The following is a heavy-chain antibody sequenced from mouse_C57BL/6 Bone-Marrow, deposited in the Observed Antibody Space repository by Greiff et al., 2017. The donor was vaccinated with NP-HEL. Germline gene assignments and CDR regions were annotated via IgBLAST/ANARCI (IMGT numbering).Heavy chain of an antibody. J-gene: IGHJ2*01. V-gene: IGHV1-42*01. CDR2: INPSTGGT. CDR3: ARATTVVATRGYYFDY. CDR1: GYSFTGYY. Sequence: VQLQQSGPELVKPGASVKISCKASGYSFTGYYMNWVKQSPEKSLEWIGEINPSTGGTTYNQKFKAKATLTVDKSSSTAYMQLKSLTSEDSAVYYCARATTVVATRGYYFDYWGQGTTLTVSS. D-gene: IGHD1-1*01.